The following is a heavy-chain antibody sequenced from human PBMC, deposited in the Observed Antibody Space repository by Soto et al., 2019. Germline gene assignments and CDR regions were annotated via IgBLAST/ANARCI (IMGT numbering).Heavy chain of an antibody. CDR3: ARIPVDTSMIYWLDP. D-gene: IGHD5-18*01. CDR1: CGSVSSGDYY. J-gene: IGHJ5*02. CDR2: IYYSGNT. V-gene: IGHV4-61*08. Sequence: SETLSLTCTFSCGSVSSGDYYWSWIRQPPGKGLEWIGYIYYSGNTNYNPSLKSRVIISVDTSKNLFSLKLTSVTAADTAVYYCARIPVDTSMIYWLDPWGQGTLVTVSS.